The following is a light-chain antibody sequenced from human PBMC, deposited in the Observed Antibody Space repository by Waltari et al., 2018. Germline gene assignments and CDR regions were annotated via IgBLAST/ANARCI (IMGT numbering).Light chain of an antibody. CDR3: MQGTHWPYT. CDR2: KVS. V-gene: IGKV2-30*01. Sequence: DAVLTQSPLSLPVTLGQPASISCRSSQSLVVSDGNTYLNGFQQRQGQSPRRLIYKVSNRDSGVPNRFSGSASGTDFTRKISRVEAEDVGVYYCMQGTHWPYTFGQGTRLEIK. J-gene: IGKJ2*01. CDR1: QSLVVSDGNTY.